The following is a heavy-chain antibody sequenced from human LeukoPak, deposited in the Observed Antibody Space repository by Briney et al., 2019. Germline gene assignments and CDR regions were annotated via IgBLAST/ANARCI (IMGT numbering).Heavy chain of an antibody. V-gene: IGHV1-2*02. J-gene: IGHJ4*02. D-gene: IGHD3-22*01. CDR3: ARGLAPEQTMIVVVTPIYY. Sequence: ASVKVSCKASGYTFTGYYMHWVRQAPGQGLEWMGWINPNSGDTNYAQKFQGRVTMTRDTSSSTAYMDLSRLRSDDTAVYYCARGLAPEQTMIVVVTPIYYWGQGTLVTVSS. CDR1: GYTFTGYY. CDR2: INPNSGDT.